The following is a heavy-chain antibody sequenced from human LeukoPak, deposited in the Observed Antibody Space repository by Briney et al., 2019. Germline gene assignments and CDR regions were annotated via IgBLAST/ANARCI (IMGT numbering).Heavy chain of an antibody. CDR3: ARDHGGGSRSFDI. J-gene: IGHJ3*02. Sequence: SETLSLTCTVSGCSISSGGYYWRWIRQHPGKGLEWIGYIYYSGSTYYNPSLKGRVTISVDTSKNQFSLKLSSVTAADTAVYYCARDHGGGSRSFDIWGQGTMVTVSS. CDR2: IYYSGST. V-gene: IGHV4-31*03. D-gene: IGHD2-15*01. CDR1: GCSISSGGYY.